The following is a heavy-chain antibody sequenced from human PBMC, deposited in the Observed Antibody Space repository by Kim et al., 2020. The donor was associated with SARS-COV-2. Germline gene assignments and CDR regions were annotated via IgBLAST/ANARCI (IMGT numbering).Heavy chain of an antibody. CDR1: GYSISSGYY. J-gene: IGHJ4*02. V-gene: IGHV4-38-2*02. CDR2: IYHSGST. CDR3: ARGGGADY. D-gene: IGHD3-10*01. Sequence: SETLSLTCTVSGYSISSGYYWGWIRQPPGKGLEWIGSIYHSGSTYYNPSLKSRVTISVDTSKNQFSLKLSSVTAADTAVYYCARGGGADYWGQGTLVTVS.